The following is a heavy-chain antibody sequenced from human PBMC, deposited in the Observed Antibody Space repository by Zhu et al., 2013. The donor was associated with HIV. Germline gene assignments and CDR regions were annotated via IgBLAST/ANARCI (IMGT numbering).Heavy chain of an antibody. CDR1: GGTFSSYA. D-gene: IGHD6-19*01. CDR3: ARESRKQWLVATNYDAFDI. V-gene: IGHV1-69*01. J-gene: IGHJ3*02. CDR2: IIPIFGTA. Sequence: QVQLVQSGAEVKKPGSSVKVSCKASGGTFSSYAISWVRQAPGQGLEWMGGIIPIFGTANYAQKFQGRVTITADESTSTAYMELSSLRSEDTAVYYCARESRKQWLVATNYDAFDIWAKGQWSPSLQ.